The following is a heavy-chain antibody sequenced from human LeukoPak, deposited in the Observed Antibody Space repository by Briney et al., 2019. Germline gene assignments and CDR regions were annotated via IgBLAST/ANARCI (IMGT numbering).Heavy chain of an antibody. D-gene: IGHD1/OR15-1a*01. Sequence: GGSLTLSCAASGFTFSNSIMHWVRQAPGKGLEWVAVISCEGDNNYYADAVKGRFTISRDNSKNTLYLQMDSLRIEDTAVYYCARDEGTVWNIEYDAFDICGQGTLVTVSS. V-gene: IGHV3-30*01. CDR1: GFTFSNSI. CDR3: ARDEGTVWNIEYDAFDI. J-gene: IGHJ3*02. CDR2: ISCEGDNN.